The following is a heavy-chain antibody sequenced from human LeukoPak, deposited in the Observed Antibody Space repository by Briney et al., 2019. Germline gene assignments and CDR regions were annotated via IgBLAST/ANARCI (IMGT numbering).Heavy chain of an antibody. D-gene: IGHD3-3*01. CDR1: GYTFTSYG. Sequence: ASVKVSCKASGYTFTSYGISWVRQAPGQGLEWMGIINPSGGSTSYAQKFQGRVTMTRDTSTSTVYMELSSLRSEDTAVYYCARAGTDFWSGHYWGQGTLVTVSS. CDR2: INPSGGST. CDR3: ARAGTDFWSGHY. J-gene: IGHJ4*02. V-gene: IGHV1-46*01.